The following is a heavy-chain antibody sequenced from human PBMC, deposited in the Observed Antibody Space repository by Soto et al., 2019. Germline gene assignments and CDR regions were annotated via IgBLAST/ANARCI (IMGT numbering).Heavy chain of an antibody. CDR2: ISWKSGDL. J-gene: IGHJ3*02. V-gene: IGHV3-9*01. D-gene: IGHD3-16*01. Sequence: EVQLVESGGGLVQPGGSLRLSCAASGFKFDDYAMHWVRQAPGKGLEWVSGISWKSGDLNYADSVKGRFTISRDNAKNSLFLQMNNLSADDTALYYCVKEKVPTFLHAFDIWGQGTMVTVSS. CDR1: GFKFDDYA. CDR3: VKEKVPTFLHAFDI.